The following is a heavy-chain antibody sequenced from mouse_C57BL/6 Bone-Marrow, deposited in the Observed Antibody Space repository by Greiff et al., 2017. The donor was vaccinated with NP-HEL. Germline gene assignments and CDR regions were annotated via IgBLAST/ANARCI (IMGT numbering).Heavy chain of an antibody. CDR1: GYTFTSYW. J-gene: IGHJ2*01. CDR3: ARYRDGEGFDY. CDR2: INPSNGGT. V-gene: IGHV1-53*01. Sequence: QVQLQQPGTELVKPGASVRLSCKASGYTFTSYWMHWVKQRPGQGLEWIGNINPSNGGTNYNEKFKSKATLTVDKSSSTAYMQLSSLTSEDAAVYYWARYRDGEGFDYWGQGTTLTVSS. D-gene: IGHD2-14*01.